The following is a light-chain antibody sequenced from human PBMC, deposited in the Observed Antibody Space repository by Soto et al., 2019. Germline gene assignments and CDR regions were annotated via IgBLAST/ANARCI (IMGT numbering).Light chain of an antibody. J-gene: IGLJ1*01. CDR3: NSYTTSNSYV. V-gene: IGLV2-14*01. CDR2: DVN. Sequence: QSALTQPASVSGSPGQSITISCTGTSSDVGGYNYVSWYQQHPGKAPKLMIFDVNNRPSGISNRFSGSKSGNTASLTISGLQAADEADYYCNSYTTSNSYVFGTGTQLTVL. CDR1: SSDVGGYNY.